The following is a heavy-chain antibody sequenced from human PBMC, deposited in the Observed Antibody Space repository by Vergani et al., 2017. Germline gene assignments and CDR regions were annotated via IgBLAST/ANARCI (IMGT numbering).Heavy chain of an antibody. V-gene: IGHV1-18*01. CDR3: ARDPRIVATHTYYYYGMDV. CDR1: GYTFTSYG. D-gene: IGHD5-12*01. J-gene: IGHJ6*02. CDR2: ISAYNGNT. Sequence: QVQLVQSGAEVKKPGASVKVSCKASGYTFTSYGISWVRQAPGQGLEWMGWISAYNGNTNYAQKLQGRVTMTTDTSTSTAYMELRSLRSDDTAVYYFARDPRIVATHTYYYYGMDVWGQGTTVTVSS.